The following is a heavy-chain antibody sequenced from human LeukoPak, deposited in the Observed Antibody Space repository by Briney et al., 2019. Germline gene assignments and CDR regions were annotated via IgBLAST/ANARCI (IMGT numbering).Heavy chain of an antibody. CDR3: ARDNSVGDTAWWFDP. D-gene: IGHD1-26*01. CDR2: INPSGSDT. Sequence: ASVKVSCKATGYTFTAYYMHRVRQAPGQGLEWMGLINPSGSDTVYAQKFQGRLTMTRDMSTSTDYMELSSLRFDDTAVYYCARDNSVGDTAWWFDPWGQGTLVTVSS. V-gene: IGHV1-46*01. CDR1: GYTFTAYY. J-gene: IGHJ5*02.